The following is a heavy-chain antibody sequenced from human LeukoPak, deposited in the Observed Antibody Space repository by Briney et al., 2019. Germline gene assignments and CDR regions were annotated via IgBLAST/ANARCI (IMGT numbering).Heavy chain of an antibody. Sequence: SETLSLTCTVSGGSISSYYWSWIRQPAGKGLEWIGLIYTSGSTNYNPSLKSRVTMSVDTSKNQFSLKLSSVTAADAAVYYCARGVAGTGEDYFDYWGQGTLVTVSS. CDR3: ARGVAGTGEDYFDY. J-gene: IGHJ4*02. CDR1: GGSISSYY. D-gene: IGHD6-19*01. V-gene: IGHV4-4*07. CDR2: IYTSGST.